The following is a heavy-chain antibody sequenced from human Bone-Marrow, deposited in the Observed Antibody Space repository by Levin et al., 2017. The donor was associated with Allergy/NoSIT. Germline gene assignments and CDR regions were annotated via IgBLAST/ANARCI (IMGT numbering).Heavy chain of an antibody. Sequence: VPGQGLEWLGWISGDDYNTKYAEKVQGRVSMITDTSTTTAFMELRSLRSDDTAVYYCVRAGFRTGTTGGGYWGQGTLVTVSS. J-gene: IGHJ4*02. CDR2: ISGDDYNT. D-gene: IGHD1-7*01. V-gene: IGHV1-18*01. CDR3: VRAGFRTGTTGGGY.